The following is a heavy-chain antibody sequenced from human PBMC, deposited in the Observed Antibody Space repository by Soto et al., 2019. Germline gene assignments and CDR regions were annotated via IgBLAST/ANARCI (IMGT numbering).Heavy chain of an antibody. J-gene: IGHJ6*02. V-gene: IGHV3-33*06. CDR1: GFTFSTYG. CDR3: AKGVLRSGYYYYYYGMDV. Sequence: GGSLRLSCAASGFTFSTYGMHWVRQAPGKGLEWVALIWSDGTNKYYADSVKGRFTISRDNSKKTLYLQMNSLRAEDTAVYYCAKGVLRSGYYYYYYGMDVWGQGTTVTVSS. D-gene: IGHD3-22*01. CDR2: IWSDGTNK.